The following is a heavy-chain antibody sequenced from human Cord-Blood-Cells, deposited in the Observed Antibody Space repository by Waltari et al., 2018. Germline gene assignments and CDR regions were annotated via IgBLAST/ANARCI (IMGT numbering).Heavy chain of an antibody. Sequence: QVQLQQWGAGLLKPSETLSLTCAVYGGSFSGYYWSWIRQPPGKGLEWIGEINHSGSTNYNPSLKSRVTISVDTSKNQFSLKLSSVTAADTAVYYCARGHVGTTSGWFDPWGQGTLVTVSS. CDR2: INHSGST. J-gene: IGHJ5*02. D-gene: IGHD1-7*01. CDR3: ARGHVGTTSGWFDP. CDR1: GGSFSGYY. V-gene: IGHV4-34*01.